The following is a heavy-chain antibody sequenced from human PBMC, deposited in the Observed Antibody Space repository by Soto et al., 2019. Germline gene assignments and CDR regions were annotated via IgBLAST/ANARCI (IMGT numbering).Heavy chain of an antibody. J-gene: IGHJ3*02. D-gene: IGHD3-22*01. Sequence: QVQLQESGPGLVKPSQTLSLTCTVSGGSISSGGYYWSWIRQHPGKGLEWIGYIYYRGSTYYNPSLKSRVTISVDTSKNQFSLKLSSVTAADTAVYYCARATPNYYDSSGYYGGAFDIWGQGTMVTVSS. CDR2: IYYRGST. CDR3: ARATPNYYDSSGYYGGAFDI. V-gene: IGHV4-31*03. CDR1: GGSISSGGYY.